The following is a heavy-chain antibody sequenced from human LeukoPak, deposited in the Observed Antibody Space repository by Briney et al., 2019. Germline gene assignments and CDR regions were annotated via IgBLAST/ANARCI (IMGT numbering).Heavy chain of an antibody. D-gene: IGHD5-12*01. Sequence: GGSLRLSCAASGFTFSDSWMNWVRQAPGKGLEWVANIKQDGSEKYYVDSVKGRFTISRDNAKNSLYLQMNSLRAEDTAVYYCARDYSGYDSILDIWGQGTMVTVSS. CDR1: GFTFSDSW. CDR3: ARDYSGYDSILDI. V-gene: IGHV3-7*01. J-gene: IGHJ3*02. CDR2: IKQDGSEK.